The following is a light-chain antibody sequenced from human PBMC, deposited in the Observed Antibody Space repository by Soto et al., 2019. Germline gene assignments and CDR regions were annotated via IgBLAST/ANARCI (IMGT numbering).Light chain of an antibody. V-gene: IGKV3-20*01. CDR2: TAS. CDR3: QQCCSAPPLT. CDR1: QSVSSIH. J-gene: IGKJ5*01. Sequence: VFIKRPVSPCLCPWANATLSCGARQSVSSIHLAWYQQKPGKAPRLLMDTASSRATGIQDRFSGSGSGTDFTLTISRLEPEDFAVYYFQQCCSAPPLTFGQGTRLDIK.